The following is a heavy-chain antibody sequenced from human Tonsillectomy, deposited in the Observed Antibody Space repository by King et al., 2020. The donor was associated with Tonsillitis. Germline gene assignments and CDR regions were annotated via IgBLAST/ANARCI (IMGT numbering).Heavy chain of an antibody. CDR2: IYYSGST. V-gene: IGHV4-30-4*01. CDR3: ARDRDYVWGGLDP. CDR1: GGSISSGDYY. D-gene: IGHD3-16*01. Sequence: QLQESGPGLVKPSQTLSLTCTVSGGSISSGDYYWSWIRQPPGKGLEWIGYIYYSGSTYYNPSLKSRVTISVDTSKNQFSLKLSSVTAADTAVYYCARDRDYVWGGLDPWGQGTLVTVSS. J-gene: IGHJ5*02.